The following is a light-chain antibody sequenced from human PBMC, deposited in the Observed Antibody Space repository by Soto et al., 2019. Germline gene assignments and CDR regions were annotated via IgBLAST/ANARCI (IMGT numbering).Light chain of an antibody. J-gene: IGKJ1*01. CDR2: GAS. V-gene: IGKV3-20*01. CDR3: QHYGGRWT. Sequence: EIVLTQSPGTLSLSLGERATLSCRASQTVITNYIAWYQKKPGRAPRLLIYGASNRATGTPDRFSGSGSGTDFTLTISRLEPEDSAVYYCQHYGGRWTFGQGTKVDI. CDR1: QTVITNY.